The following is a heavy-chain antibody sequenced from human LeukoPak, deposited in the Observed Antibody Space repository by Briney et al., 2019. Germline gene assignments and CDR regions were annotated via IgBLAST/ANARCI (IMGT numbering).Heavy chain of an antibody. CDR3: ARDRLPGGEYYDYGMDV. V-gene: IGHV4-4*02. J-gene: IGHJ6*02. Sequence: KASETLSLTCAVSGVSISSSEWWIWVRQPPGQGLEWIGEIHRDGRTRYNPSLKSRVTISIDKAKSQFSLKLSSVTAADTAVYYCARDRLPGGEYYDYGMDVWGQGTTVPVSS. CDR1: GVSISSSEW. CDR2: IHRDGRT. D-gene: IGHD3-16*01.